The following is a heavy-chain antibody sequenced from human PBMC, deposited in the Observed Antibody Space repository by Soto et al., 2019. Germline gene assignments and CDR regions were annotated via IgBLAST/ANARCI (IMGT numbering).Heavy chain of an antibody. V-gene: IGHV4-34*01. CDR3: ARGAGAFDI. Sequence: PSETLSLTCAVYGGSFSGYYWSWIRQPPGKGLEWIGEINHSGSTNYNPSLKSRVTISVDTSKNQFSLKLSSVAAADTAVYYCARGAGAFDIWGKGTMVTVSS. J-gene: IGHJ3*02. CDR2: INHSGST. CDR1: GGSFSGYY.